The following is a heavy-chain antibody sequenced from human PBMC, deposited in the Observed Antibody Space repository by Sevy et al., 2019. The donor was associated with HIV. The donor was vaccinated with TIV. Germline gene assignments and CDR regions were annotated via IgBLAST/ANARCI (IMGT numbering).Heavy chain of an antibody. CDR3: AKISSTLDTAMVTYYYGMDV. CDR2: ISYDGSNK. CDR1: GFTFSSYG. D-gene: IGHD5-18*01. V-gene: IGHV3-30*18. J-gene: IGHJ6*02. Sequence: GRSLRLSCAASGFTFSSYGMHWVRQAPGKGLEWVAVISYDGSNKYYADSVKGRFTISRDNSKNTLYLQMNSLRAEDTAVYYCAKISSTLDTAMVTYYYGMDVWGQGTTVTVSS.